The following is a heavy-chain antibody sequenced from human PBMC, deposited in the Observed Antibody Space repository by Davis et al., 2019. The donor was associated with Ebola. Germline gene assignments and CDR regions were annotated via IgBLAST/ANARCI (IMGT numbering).Heavy chain of an antibody. J-gene: IGHJ4*02. V-gene: IGHV3-23*01. CDR1: GFTFSSYA. D-gene: IGHD4-17*01. CDR2: ISGSGGST. CDR3: ARSMTTVTTTVDY. Sequence: GESLKISCAASGFTFSSYAMSWVRQAPGKGLEWVSAISGSGGSTYYADSVKGRFTISRDNSKNTLYLQMNSLRAEDTAVYYCARSMTTVTTTVDYWGQGTLVTVSS.